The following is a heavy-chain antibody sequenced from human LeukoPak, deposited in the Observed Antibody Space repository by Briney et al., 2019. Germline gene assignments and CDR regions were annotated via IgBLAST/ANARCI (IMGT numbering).Heavy chain of an antibody. Sequence: ASVKVCCKASGGTFSSYAISWVRQAPGQGLEWMGGIIPIFGTANYAQKFQGRVTITTDGSTSTAYMELSSLRSEDTAVYYCAREFRYSSSSPYYYYMDVWGKGTTVTVSS. CDR1: GGTFSSYA. CDR3: AREFRYSSSSPYYYYMDV. D-gene: IGHD6-6*01. J-gene: IGHJ6*03. CDR2: IIPIFGTA. V-gene: IGHV1-69*05.